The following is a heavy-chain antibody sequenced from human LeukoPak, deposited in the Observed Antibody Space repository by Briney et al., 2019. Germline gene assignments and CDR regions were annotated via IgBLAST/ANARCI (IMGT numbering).Heavy chain of an antibody. J-gene: IGHJ4*02. CDR1: GHTFNTNG. CDR3: AREPIAAAGPKLGAFDY. Sequence: SVKVSCKTSGHTFNTNGFSWVRQAPGQGLEWMGGIIPLLGTANYAQQFQGRVSITTDESTGTAYMELSSLKFEDTAFYYCAREPIAAAGPKLGAFDYWGQGTLVTVSS. V-gene: IGHV1-69*05. D-gene: IGHD6-13*01. CDR2: IIPLLGTA.